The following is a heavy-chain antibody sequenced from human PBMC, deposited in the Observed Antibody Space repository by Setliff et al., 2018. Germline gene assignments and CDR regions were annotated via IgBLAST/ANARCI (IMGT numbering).Heavy chain of an antibody. Sequence: ASVKVSCKASGYTFTSYAMHWVRQAPGQRLEWMGWINVGNGNTKYSQKFQGRVTITRDTSASTAYMELSSLRSEDTAVYYCARENILTGYPTIDYWGQGTLVTVSS. CDR3: ARENILTGYPTIDY. J-gene: IGHJ4*02. D-gene: IGHD3-9*01. CDR1: GYTFTSYA. CDR2: INVGNGNT. V-gene: IGHV1-3*01.